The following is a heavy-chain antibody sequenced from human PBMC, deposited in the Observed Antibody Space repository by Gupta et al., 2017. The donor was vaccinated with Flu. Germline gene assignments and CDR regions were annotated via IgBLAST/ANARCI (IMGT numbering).Heavy chain of an antibody. CDR3: ARGHWDK. D-gene: IGHD1-26*01. V-gene: IGHV3-48*03. J-gene: IGHJ4*02. CDR1: GFTFSSYE. Sequence: GRLVESGGGLVQTGGSLRLSCASSGFTFSSYEMSWVRQAPGRGLEWIAFMSQRGATYYTDPVRGRFSISRDTANNALYLQMSSLRDEDTAIYYGARGHWDKWGQGTPVTVSS. CDR2: MSQRGAT.